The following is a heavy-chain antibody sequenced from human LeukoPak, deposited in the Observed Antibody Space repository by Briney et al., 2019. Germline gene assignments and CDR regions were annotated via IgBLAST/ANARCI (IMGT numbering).Heavy chain of an antibody. CDR3: ARHCCSGPAKRVFDI. V-gene: IGHV4-39*01. CDR2: ISYSGNT. Sequence: SETLSLTCTVSGGSIISSDYHWGWVRQPPGKGLEWIGTISYSGNTDYNPSLRSRVTISVDTSNNQFPLRLGTVTAADTAVYHCARHCCSGPAKRVFDIWGQGTMVTVSS. D-gene: IGHD2-15*01. J-gene: IGHJ3*02. CDR1: GGSIISSDYH.